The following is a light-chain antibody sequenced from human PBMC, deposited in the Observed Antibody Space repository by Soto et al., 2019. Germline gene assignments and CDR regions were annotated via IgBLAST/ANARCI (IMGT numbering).Light chain of an antibody. CDR1: SNDIGAYKY. CDR3: SSYTTGSTLYV. J-gene: IGLJ1*01. Sequence: QSHLTHPASLSFSPGHSITISCTGSSNDIGAYKYVSLYQQYPGKAPKLIIFEVSNRPSGVSNRFSGSKSGNTASLTIAGLQAEDEADYHCSSYTTGSTLYVFGGGTKV. V-gene: IGLV2-14*01. CDR2: EVS.